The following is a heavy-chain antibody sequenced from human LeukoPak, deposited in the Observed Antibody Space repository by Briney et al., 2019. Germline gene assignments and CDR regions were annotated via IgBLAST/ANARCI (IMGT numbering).Heavy chain of an antibody. J-gene: IGHJ4*02. V-gene: IGHV3-33*06. CDR2: IWYDGSNK. D-gene: IGHD1-26*01. Sequence: GTSLRLSCAASGFNFSTYGMHWVRQAPGKGLEWVAVIWYDGSNKYYAASMRGRSTISRDNSKNTLHLQMDSLRAEDTGVYYCANAGGSYIESWGQGTLVTVSS. CDR3: ANAGGSYIES. CDR1: GFNFSTYG.